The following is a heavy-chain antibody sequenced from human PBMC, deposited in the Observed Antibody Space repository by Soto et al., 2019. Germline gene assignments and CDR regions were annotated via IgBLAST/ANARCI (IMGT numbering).Heavy chain of an antibody. Sequence: QVQLVQSGAEVKKPGSSVKVSCKASGGTFSSYAISWVRQAPGQGLEWMGGIIPIFGTANYAQKFQGRVTITADESTSSAYVERRSLRSEDKDVYYCAGSSPVIGGRCYHTADYGGKGTLVAVSS. D-gene: IGHD2-15*01. CDR3: AGSSPVIGGRCYHTADY. CDR1: GGTFSSYA. J-gene: IGHJ4*02. CDR2: IIPIFGTA. V-gene: IGHV1-69*01.